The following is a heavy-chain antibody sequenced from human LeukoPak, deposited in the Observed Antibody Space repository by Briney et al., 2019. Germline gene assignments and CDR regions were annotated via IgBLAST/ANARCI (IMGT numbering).Heavy chain of an antibody. D-gene: IGHD2-15*01. CDR3: ARHVGYGGGLDY. CDR1: GGSISSYY. V-gene: IGHV4-59*08. J-gene: IGHJ4*02. Sequence: PSETLSLTCTVSGGSISSYYWSWLRQPPGKGLGWIGYIYYSGSTNYNPSLKSRVTISVDTSKNQFSLKLSSVTAADTAVYYCARHVGYGGGLDYWGQGTLVTVSS. CDR2: IYYSGST.